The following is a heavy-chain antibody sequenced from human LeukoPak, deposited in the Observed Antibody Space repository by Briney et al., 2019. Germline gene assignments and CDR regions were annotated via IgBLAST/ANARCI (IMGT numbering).Heavy chain of an antibody. J-gene: IGHJ4*02. CDR2: ISGSGDKT. Sequence: GGSLRLSCAASGFTFSTYAMTWVRQAPGKGLQWVSSISGSGDKTYYAASVKGRFTISRDNSKNTVYLNMNGLRAEDTATYYCAKTLGGIVGYLEYWGQGTLVTVSS. V-gene: IGHV3-23*01. CDR3: AKTLGGIVGYLEY. CDR1: GFTFSTYA. D-gene: IGHD1-26*01.